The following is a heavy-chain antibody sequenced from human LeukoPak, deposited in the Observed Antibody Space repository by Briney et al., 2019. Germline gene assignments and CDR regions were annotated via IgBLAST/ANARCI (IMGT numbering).Heavy chain of an antibody. Sequence: SVTLSLTWAVSVCSISSSNYWAWIGQPPGKVLEWIGHIYYSGSIYYNPSLKSRVTMSVDTSKNQFSLRLSSVTAADTAVYYCASASLNRYAFDIWGQGTMVTVSS. J-gene: IGHJ3*02. CDR1: VCSISSSNY. CDR2: IYYSGSI. V-gene: IGHV4-28*05. CDR3: ASASLNRYAFDI. D-gene: IGHD2/OR15-2a*01.